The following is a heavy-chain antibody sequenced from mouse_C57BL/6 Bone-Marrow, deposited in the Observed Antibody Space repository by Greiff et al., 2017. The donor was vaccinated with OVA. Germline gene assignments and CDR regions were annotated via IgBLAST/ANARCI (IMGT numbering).Heavy chain of an antibody. V-gene: IGHV1-39*01. D-gene: IGHD1-1*01. Sequence: VQLKESGPELVKPGASVKISCKASGYSFTDYNMNWVKQSNGKSLEWIGVIYPNYGTTSYNQKFKGKATLTVDQSSSTAYMQLSSLTSEDSAVYYCAFCYGSSYRYFDVWGTGTTVTVSS. CDR3: AFCYGSSYRYFDV. CDR1: GYSFTDYN. J-gene: IGHJ1*03. CDR2: IYPNYGTT.